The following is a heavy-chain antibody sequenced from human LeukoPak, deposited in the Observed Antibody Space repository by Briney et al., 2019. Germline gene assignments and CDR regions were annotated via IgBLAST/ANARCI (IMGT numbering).Heavy chain of an antibody. J-gene: IGHJ4*02. CDR2: ISSSSSTI. V-gene: IGHV3-48*04. CDR3: ARYYYDSSGYYTGGF. Sequence: GGSLRLSCAASGFIFSIYGMNWVRQAPGKGLEWVSYISSSSSTIYYADSVKGRFTISRDNAKNSLYLQMNSLRAEDTAVYYCARYYYDSSGYYTGGFWGQGTLVTVSS. CDR1: GFIFSIYG. D-gene: IGHD3-22*01.